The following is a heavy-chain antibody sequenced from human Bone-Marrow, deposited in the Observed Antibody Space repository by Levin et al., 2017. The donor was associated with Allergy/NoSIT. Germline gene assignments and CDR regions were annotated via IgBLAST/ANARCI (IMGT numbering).Heavy chain of an antibody. V-gene: IGHV3-21*01. Sequence: GGSLRLSCAASGFTFSGYNMHWVRQAPGKGLEWVSSISSSSGYIYYADSVKGRFTISRDNAKHSLYLQMNSLRADDTAMYYCARGDCGGGGCYSLSVRVFDIWGQGTKVAVSS. CDR2: ISSSSGYI. D-gene: IGHD2-15*01. CDR1: GFTFSGYN. J-gene: IGHJ3*02. CDR3: ARGDCGGGGCYSLSVRVFDI.